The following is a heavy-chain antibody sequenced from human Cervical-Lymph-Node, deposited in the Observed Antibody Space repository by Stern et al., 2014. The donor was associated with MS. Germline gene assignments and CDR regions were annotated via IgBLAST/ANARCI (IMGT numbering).Heavy chain of an antibody. CDR1: GYTLDEVS. CDR2: FDADDGET. V-gene: IGHV1-24*01. CDR3: ATDVKGYGDYRTYHYYGMDA. J-gene: IGHJ6*02. D-gene: IGHD4-17*01. Sequence: VQLVESGAEVKKPGASVKVSCKVSGYTLDEVSMHWVRQTPGKGLEWMGGFDADDGETAYAQNFQGRVTMTEDTSTDTAYLELASLRSEDTAVYYCATDVKGYGDYRTYHYYGMDAWGQGTAVTVSS.